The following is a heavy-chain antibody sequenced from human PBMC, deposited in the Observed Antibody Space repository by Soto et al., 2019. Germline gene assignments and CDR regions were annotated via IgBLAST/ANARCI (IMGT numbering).Heavy chain of an antibody. Sequence: QVHLVQSGAEVKKPGSSVKVSLKASGGTFSTSSINWLRQAPGQRPEWMGNILPVFGTADYAQKFRDRVTITADKSTNTAYMELRSLFSEDAAVYYCARGHEYGGNSDAFDIWGQGTVVTVSS. J-gene: IGHJ3*02. CDR1: GGTFSTSS. D-gene: IGHD4-17*01. V-gene: IGHV1-69*14. CDR2: ILPVFGTA. CDR3: ARGHEYGGNSDAFDI.